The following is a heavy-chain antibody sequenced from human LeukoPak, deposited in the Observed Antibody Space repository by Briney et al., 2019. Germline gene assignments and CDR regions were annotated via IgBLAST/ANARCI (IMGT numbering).Heavy chain of an antibody. CDR3: LGGGN. Sequence: GGSLRLSCAASGFTFSSYSMNWVRQAPGKGLEGVSSINSISTYKHYADSVKGRFTISRDNAKNSLYLQMNSLRAEDTAVYYCLGGGNLGQGTLVTVSS. V-gene: IGHV3-21*01. CDR2: INSISTYK. J-gene: IGHJ4*02. CDR1: GFTFSSYS. D-gene: IGHD4-23*01.